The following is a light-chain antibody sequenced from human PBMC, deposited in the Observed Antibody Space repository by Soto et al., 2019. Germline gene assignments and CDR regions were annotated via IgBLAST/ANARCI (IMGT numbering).Light chain of an antibody. CDR3: QRFDSSRMYI. CDR1: QSVTSTY. CDR2: GGS. Sequence: EIVLTQSPGTLSLSPGERATLSCRASQSVTSTYLAWYQQKPGQSPRLIIYGGSTRASGFPDRFSGGGSGTDFTLTIRRLEPEVSVGYYCSCQRFDSSRMYIFGQGTKLEI. V-gene: IGKV3-20*01. J-gene: IGKJ2*01.